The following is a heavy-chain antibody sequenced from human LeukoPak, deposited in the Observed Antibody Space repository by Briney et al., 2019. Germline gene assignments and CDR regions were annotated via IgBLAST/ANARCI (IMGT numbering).Heavy chain of an antibody. CDR3: ARDSKASFDY. CDR1: GFTFSSYG. J-gene: IGHJ4*02. Sequence: GGSLRLSCAASGFTFSSYGMHWVRQAPGKGLEWVAVIWYDGSNKYYADSVKGRFTISRDNSKSTLYLQMNSPRAEDTAVYYCARDSKASFDYWGQGTLVTVSS. V-gene: IGHV3-33*01. CDR2: IWYDGSNK.